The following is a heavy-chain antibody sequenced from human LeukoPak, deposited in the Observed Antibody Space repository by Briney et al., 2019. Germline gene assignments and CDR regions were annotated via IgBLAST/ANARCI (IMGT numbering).Heavy chain of an antibody. D-gene: IGHD3-22*01. CDR1: GYPFSTYW. CDR3: ARGLYYYDRSTYDDFDY. V-gene: IGHV1-46*01. Sequence: SVKVSCKASGYPFSTYWLHWVRQAPGQGLEWMGFVNPNDGARIYAQKFQGRITMTRDTSTNTVFMELSSLRSEDTAVYYCARGLYYYDRSTYDDFDYWGQGTLVTVSS. J-gene: IGHJ4*02. CDR2: VNPNDGAR.